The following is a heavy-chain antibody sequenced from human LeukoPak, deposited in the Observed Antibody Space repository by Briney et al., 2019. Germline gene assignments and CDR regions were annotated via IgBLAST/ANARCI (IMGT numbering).Heavy chain of an antibody. CDR1: GFTFSSYW. CDR2: INSDGSST. CDR3: ARGPSITMVRGGQWYYYMDV. J-gene: IGHJ6*03. Sequence: GGSLRLSCAASGFTFSSYWMHWVRQAPGKGLVWVSRINSDGSSTSYADSVKGRFTISRDNAKNTLYLQMNSLRAEDTAVYYCARGPSITMVRGGQWYYYMDVWGKGTTVTISS. V-gene: IGHV3-74*01. D-gene: IGHD3-10*01.